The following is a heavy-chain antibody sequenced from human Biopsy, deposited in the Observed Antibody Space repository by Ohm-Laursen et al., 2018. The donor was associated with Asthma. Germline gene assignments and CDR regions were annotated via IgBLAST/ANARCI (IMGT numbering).Heavy chain of an antibody. D-gene: IGHD3-22*01. J-gene: IGHJ4*02. CDR1: GDSITSGGCC. CDR3: ARIPRRSGSYFVDY. Sequence: SQTLSLTCTVSGDSITSGGCCWNWIRRHPGKGLEWIGYIHHSGTSYFNPSLKSRVSFSRDTSKNQFSLRLSSVTAEDTAMYYCARIPRRSGSYFVDYWGQGTLVTVSS. V-gene: IGHV4-31*03. CDR2: IHHSGTS.